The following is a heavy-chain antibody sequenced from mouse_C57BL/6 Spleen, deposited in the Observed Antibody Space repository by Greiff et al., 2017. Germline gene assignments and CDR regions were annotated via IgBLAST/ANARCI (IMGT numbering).Heavy chain of an antibody. V-gene: IGHV1-4*01. CDR1: GYTFTSYT. CDR2: INPSSGYT. D-gene: IGHD1-1*01. J-gene: IGHJ1*03. Sequence: VKLMESGAELARPGASVKLSCKASGYTFTSYTMHWVKQRPGQGLEWIGYINPSSGYTKYNQKFKDKATLTADKSSSTAYMQLSSLTSEDSAVYYCARCPYGSSYDWYFDVWGTGTTVTVSS. CDR3: ARCPYGSSYDWYFDV.